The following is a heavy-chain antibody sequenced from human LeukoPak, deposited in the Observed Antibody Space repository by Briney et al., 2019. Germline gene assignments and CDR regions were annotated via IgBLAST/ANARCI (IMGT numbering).Heavy chain of an antibody. Sequence: QPGGSLRLSCAASGFTFSNYAMNWVRQAPGKGLEWVSHITSSSSATYYADSAKGRFTISGDNAKNLLYLQMNSLRDEDTAVYYCVRDLLGDTYYIDYWGQGTLVTVSS. D-gene: IGHD2-8*01. CDR3: VRDLLGDTYYIDY. V-gene: IGHV3-48*02. J-gene: IGHJ4*02. CDR1: GFTFSNYA. CDR2: ITSSSSAT.